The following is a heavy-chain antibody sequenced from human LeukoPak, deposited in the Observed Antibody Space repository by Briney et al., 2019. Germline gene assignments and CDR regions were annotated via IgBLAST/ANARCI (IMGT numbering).Heavy chain of an antibody. J-gene: IGHJ4*02. CDR3: AKDGIVVVTLGTRGDFDY. D-gene: IGHD2-21*02. V-gene: IGHV3-23*01. CDR1: GFTFSDYT. CDR2: ISGSGGST. Sequence: GGSLRLSCAASGFTFSDYTMSWVRQAPGKRLEWVSAISGSGGSTYYADSVRGRFTISRDNSKNTLYLQMNSLRAEDTAVYYCAKDGIVVVTLGTRGDFDYWGQGTLVTVSS.